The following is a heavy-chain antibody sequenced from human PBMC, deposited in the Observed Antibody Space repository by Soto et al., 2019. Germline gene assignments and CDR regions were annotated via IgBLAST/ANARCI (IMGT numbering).Heavy chain of an antibody. Sequence: PSETLSLACTVSGGSISSSSYYWGWIRQPPGKGLEWIGSIYYSGSTYYNPSLKSRVTISVGTSKNQFSLKLSSVTAADTEVYYGARGLFAPWAQGTLVTVSS. CDR3: ARGLFAP. CDR2: IYYSGST. J-gene: IGHJ5*02. CDR1: GGSISSSSYY. V-gene: IGHV4-39*07.